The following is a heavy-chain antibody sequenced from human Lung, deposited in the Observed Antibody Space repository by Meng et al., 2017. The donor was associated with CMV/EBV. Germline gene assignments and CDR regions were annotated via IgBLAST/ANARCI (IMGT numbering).Heavy chain of an antibody. D-gene: IGHD4-17*01. J-gene: IGHJ4*02. CDR3: AILLWGTSVPNGTP. CDR2: IYRGGTT. V-gene: IGHV4-38-2*02. Sequence: SETXSLXCTVSGYSISSGYYWGWIRQPPGKGLEWIGTIYRGGTTYYNSPLKSRVTISVDTSKNQFSLKMSSVTAADTAVYYCAILLWGTSVPNGTPWGQRTLVTVSS. CDR1: GYSISSGYY.